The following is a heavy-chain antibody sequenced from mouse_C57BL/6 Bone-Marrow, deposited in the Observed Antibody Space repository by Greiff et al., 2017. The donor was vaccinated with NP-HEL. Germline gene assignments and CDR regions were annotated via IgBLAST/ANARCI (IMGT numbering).Heavy chain of an antibody. D-gene: IGHD3-2*02. CDR1: GYTFTSYW. J-gene: IGHJ3*01. CDR3: ARSDSSGPFAY. V-gene: IGHV1-56*01. Sequence: VKVVESGPELVRPGASVKISCKAPGYTFTSYWMQWVRQRPGQGLEWIGEICPGSGSTYYNEKFKGKATLTVDTSSSTAYMQLSSLTSEDSAVYFCARSDSSGPFAYWGQGTLVTVSA. CDR2: ICPGSGST.